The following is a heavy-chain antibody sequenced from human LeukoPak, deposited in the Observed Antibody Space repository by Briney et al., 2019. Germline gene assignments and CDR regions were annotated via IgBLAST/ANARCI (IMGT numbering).Heavy chain of an antibody. D-gene: IGHD3-16*01. CDR2: IKHDESEK. Sequence: GGSLRLSCVASGLTFSNSAMHWVRQAPGKGLEWVANIKHDESEKNYLDSVKGRFTISRDNAQNSLYLQMNGLRVEDTAVYYCTRRLDDWGQGTLVTVSS. V-gene: IGHV3-7*01. CDR1: GLTFSNSA. CDR3: TRRLDD. J-gene: IGHJ4*02.